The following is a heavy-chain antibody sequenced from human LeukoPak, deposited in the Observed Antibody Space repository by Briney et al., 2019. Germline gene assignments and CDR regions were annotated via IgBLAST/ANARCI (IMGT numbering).Heavy chain of an antibody. CDR1: GGSISSGDYY. CDR2: IYYSEST. V-gene: IGHV4-30-4*02. CDR3: ARALYYYDSSGLNFDY. J-gene: IGHJ4*02. D-gene: IGHD3-22*01. Sequence: PSETLSLTCTVSGGSISSGDYYWSWIRQPPGKGLEWIGYIYYSESTYYNPSLKSRVTISVDTSKNQFSLKLSSVTAADTAVYYCARALYYYDSSGLNFDYWGQGTLVTVSS.